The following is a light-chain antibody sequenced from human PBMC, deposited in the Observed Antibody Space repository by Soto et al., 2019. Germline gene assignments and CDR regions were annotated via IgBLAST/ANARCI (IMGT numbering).Light chain of an antibody. V-gene: IGKV4-1*01. CDR3: QQYYSTPQHT. CDR1: QSVLYSSNNKSY. J-gene: IGKJ2*01. Sequence: DIVMTQSPDSLAVSLGERATIDCRSSQSVLYSSNNKSYLAWYQQKPGQPPKLLIYWASTRESGVPDRFSGSGSGTDFTLTISSLQAEDVAVYYCQQYYSTPQHTFGQGTKLEIK. CDR2: WAS.